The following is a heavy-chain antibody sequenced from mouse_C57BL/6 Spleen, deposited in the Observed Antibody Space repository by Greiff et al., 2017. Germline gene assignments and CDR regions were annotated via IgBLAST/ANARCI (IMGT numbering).Heavy chain of an antibody. CDR3: ANSNYLDY. Sequence: VQLQQSGPELVKPGASVKISCKASGYAFSSSWMNWVKQRPGKGLEWIGRIYPGDGDTNYNGKFKGKATLTADKSSSTAYMRLSSLTSEDSAVYFCANSNYLDYWGQGTTLTVSS. D-gene: IGHD2-5*01. V-gene: IGHV1-82*01. J-gene: IGHJ2*01. CDR2: IYPGDGDT. CDR1: GYAFSSSW.